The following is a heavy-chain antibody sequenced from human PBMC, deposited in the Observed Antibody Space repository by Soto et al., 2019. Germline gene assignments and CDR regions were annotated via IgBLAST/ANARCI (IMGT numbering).Heavy chain of an antibody. CDR2: IITMFGTT. CDR1: GGTFNSYA. J-gene: IGHJ3*02. Sequence: QVQLVQSGAEVKKPGSSVNVSCKPSGGTFNSYALNWVRQAPGQGLEWLGGIITMFGTTDYAQKFQGRVTITADRSTSTAFMYLSSLRSDDTAVYYCASGSTGYFREPFDIWGQGTMVTVSS. V-gene: IGHV1-69*06. D-gene: IGHD3-22*01. CDR3: ASGSTGYFREPFDI.